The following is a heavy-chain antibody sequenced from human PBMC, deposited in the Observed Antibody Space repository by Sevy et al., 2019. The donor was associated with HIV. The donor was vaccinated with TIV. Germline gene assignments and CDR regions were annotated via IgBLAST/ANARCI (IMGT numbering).Heavy chain of an antibody. V-gene: IGHV4-59*01. CDR3: ARELRAVWTGRYHQYPYSMDV. Sequence: SETLSLTCTVSGGSLSRYYWSWIRQSPGKGLEWIGYVYYNGATNYNPSLKSRLSLALDTSKNQFSLSLGSVTAADTAVYYCARELRAVWTGRYHQYPYSMDVWGHGTTVTVSS. D-gene: IGHD3-16*02. CDR2: VYYNGAT. J-gene: IGHJ6*02. CDR1: GGSLSRYY.